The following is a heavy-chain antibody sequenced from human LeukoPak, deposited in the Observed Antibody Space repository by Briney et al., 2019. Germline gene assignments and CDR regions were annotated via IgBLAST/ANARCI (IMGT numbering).Heavy chain of an antibody. V-gene: IGHV3-7*01. CDR2: IKQDGTEK. CDR3: ARPLMYYYGSETYFWFDP. D-gene: IGHD3-10*01. CDR1: GFTFTTYW. J-gene: IGHJ5*02. Sequence: GGSLRLSCAASGFTFTTYWMGWVRQAPGKGLEWVANIKQDGTEKYYVDSVKGRFTISRDNAKNSLSLQMNSLRAEDTAVYYCARPLMYYYGSETYFWFDPWGQGTLVTISS.